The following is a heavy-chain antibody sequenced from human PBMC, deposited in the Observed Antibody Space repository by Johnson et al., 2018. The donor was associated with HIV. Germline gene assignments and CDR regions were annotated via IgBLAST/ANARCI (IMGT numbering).Heavy chain of an antibody. CDR2: ISYDGSNK. CDR3: ARARWRVDDAFDI. Sequence: QVQLVESWGVVVQPGGSLRLSCAASGFTFSSYAMHWVRQAPGKGLEWVAVISYDGSNKYYADSVKGRFTISRDNSKNTLYLQMNSLRAEDTAVYYCARARWRVDDAFDIWGQGTMVTVSS. D-gene: IGHD4-23*01. CDR1: GFTFSSYA. J-gene: IGHJ3*02. V-gene: IGHV3-30-3*01.